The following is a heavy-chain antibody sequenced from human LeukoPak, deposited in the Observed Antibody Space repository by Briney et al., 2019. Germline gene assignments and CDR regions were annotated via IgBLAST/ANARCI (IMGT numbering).Heavy chain of an antibody. Sequence: SETLSLTCTVSGGSISSYYWSWIRQPPGKGLEWIGYIYYSGSTNYNPSLKSRVTISVDTSKNQFSLKLSSVTAADTAVYYCARGVLRYFDWLQDWGQGTLVTVSS. CDR2: IYYSGST. J-gene: IGHJ4*02. V-gene: IGHV4-59*08. D-gene: IGHD3-9*01. CDR3: ARGVLRYFDWLQD. CDR1: GGSISSYY.